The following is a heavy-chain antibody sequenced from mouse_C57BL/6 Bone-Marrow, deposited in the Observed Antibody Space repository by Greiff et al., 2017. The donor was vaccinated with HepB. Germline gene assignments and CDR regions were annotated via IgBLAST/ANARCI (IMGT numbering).Heavy chain of an antibody. V-gene: IGHV5-4*01. CDR3: ARDQICFDY. J-gene: IGHJ2*01. CDR1: GFTFSSYA. Sequence: EVKVVESGGGLVKPGGSLKLSCAASGFTFSSYAMSWVRQTPEKRLEWVATISDGGSYTYYPDNVKGRFTISRDNAKNNLYLQMSHLKSEDTAMYYCARDQICFDYWGQGTTLTVSS. CDR2: ISDGGSYT.